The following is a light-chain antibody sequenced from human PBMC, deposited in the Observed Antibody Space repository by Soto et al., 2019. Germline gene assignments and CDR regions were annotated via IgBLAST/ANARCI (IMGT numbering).Light chain of an antibody. CDR1: SSDVGSYNL. V-gene: IGLV2-23*02. CDR3: CSYADSGTFEYV. Sequence: QSVLTQPASVSGSTGQSITISCTGTSSDVGSYNLVSWYQHHPGKAPKLMIYEDSERPSGLSNRFSGSKSGNTASLTISGVQAEDEGYYYCCSYADSGTFEYVFGSRTKVTV. CDR2: EDS. J-gene: IGLJ1*01.